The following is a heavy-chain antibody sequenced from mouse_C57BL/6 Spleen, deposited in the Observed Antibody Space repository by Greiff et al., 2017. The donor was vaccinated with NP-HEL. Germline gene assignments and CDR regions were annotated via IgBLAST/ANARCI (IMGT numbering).Heavy chain of an antibody. Sequence: VQLKESGPGLVQPSQSLSITCTVSGFSLTSYGVHWVRQSPGKGLEWLGVIWSGGSTDYNAAFISRLSISKDNSKSQVFFKMNSLQADDTAIYYCARNDYYGSSYGWYFDVWGTGTTVTVSS. V-gene: IGHV2-2*01. CDR2: IWSGGST. J-gene: IGHJ1*03. CDR3: ARNDYYGSSYGWYFDV. CDR1: GFSLTSYG. D-gene: IGHD1-1*01.